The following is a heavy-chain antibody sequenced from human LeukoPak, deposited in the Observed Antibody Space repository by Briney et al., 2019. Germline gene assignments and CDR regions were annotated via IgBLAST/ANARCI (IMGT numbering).Heavy chain of an antibody. CDR1: GGSISSGGYY. J-gene: IGHJ4*02. V-gene: IGHV4-31*03. D-gene: IGHD2-8*01. Sequence: SETLSLTCTVSGGSISSGGYYWSWIRQHPGKGLEWIGYIYYSGSTYYSPSLKSRVTISVDTSKNQFSLKLSSVTAADTAVYYCARASDYCTNGVCSPFFDYWGQGTLVTVSS. CDR3: ARASDYCTNGVCSPFFDY. CDR2: IYYSGST.